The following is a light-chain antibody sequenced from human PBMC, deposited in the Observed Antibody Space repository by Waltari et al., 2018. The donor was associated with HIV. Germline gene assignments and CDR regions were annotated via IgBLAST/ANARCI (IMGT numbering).Light chain of an antibody. CDR2: WAS. J-gene: IGKJ1*01. Sequence: DIVVTQSPDSLALSLGEGATINCKSSQSVLYSSNNKNYLAWYQQKPGQPPKLLIYWASARESGVPDRFSGNGSGTDFTLTINSLRAEDAAVYFCHQYYTTPQTFGQGTKVEIK. CDR3: HQYYTTPQT. V-gene: IGKV4-1*01. CDR1: QSVLYSSNNKNY.